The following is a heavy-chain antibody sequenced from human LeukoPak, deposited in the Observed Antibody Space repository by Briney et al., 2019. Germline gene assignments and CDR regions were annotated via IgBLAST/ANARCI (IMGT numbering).Heavy chain of an antibody. CDR1: GGTFSSYA. CDR2: IIPIFGTA. Sequence: SVKVSCKASGGTFSSYAMSWVRQAPGQGLEWMGGIIPIFGTANYAQKFQGRVTITTDESTSTAYMELSSLRSEDTAVYYCASTTYYYDSSGYLLDYWGQGTLVTVSS. V-gene: IGHV1-69*05. CDR3: ASTTYYYDSSGYLLDY. J-gene: IGHJ4*02. D-gene: IGHD3-22*01.